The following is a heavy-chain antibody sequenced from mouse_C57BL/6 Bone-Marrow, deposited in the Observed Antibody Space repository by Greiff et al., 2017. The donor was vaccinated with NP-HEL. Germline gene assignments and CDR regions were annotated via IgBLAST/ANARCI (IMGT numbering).Heavy chain of an antibody. CDR2: IYPSDSET. D-gene: IGHD2-1*01. CDR3: ARDPYGNYAD. CDR1: GYTFTSYL. J-gene: IGHJ2*01. Sequence: QVQLKQPGAELVRPGSSVKLSCKASGYTFTSYLMDWVKQRPGQGLEWIGNIYPSDSETHYNPQFKDKATLTVDKSSSTAYMQLSSQTSEDSAVYYCARDPYGNYADWGQGTTLTVSS. V-gene: IGHV1-61*01.